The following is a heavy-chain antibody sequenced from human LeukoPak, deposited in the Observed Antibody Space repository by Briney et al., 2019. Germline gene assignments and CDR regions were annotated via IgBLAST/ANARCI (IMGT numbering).Heavy chain of an antibody. J-gene: IGHJ4*02. D-gene: IGHD2-2*01. V-gene: IGHV4-34*01. Sequence: PSETLSLTCAVYGGSISGYYWSWIRQPPGKGLEWIGEINHSGSTNYNPSLKSRVTISVDTSKNQFSLKLSSVTAADTAVYYCARGLRDIVVVPAAMGPYFDYWGQGTLVTVSS. CDR3: ARGLRDIVVVPAAMGPYFDY. CDR2: INHSGST. CDR1: GGSISGYY.